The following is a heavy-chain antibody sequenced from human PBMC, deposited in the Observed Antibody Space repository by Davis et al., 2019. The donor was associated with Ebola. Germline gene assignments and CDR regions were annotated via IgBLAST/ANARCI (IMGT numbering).Heavy chain of an antibody. Sequence: SVKVSCKASGDTFSSHAINWVRQAPGQRLEWMGRIMPIVNLTNYAPKFQGKVTMTADKSTSTADMEVSRLTSDDTAVYYCARLQTTVTTGWFDPWGQGTLVTVSS. D-gene: IGHD4-17*01. CDR3: ARLQTTVTTGWFDP. J-gene: IGHJ5*02. CDR2: IMPIVNLT. CDR1: GDTFSSHA. V-gene: IGHV1-69*04.